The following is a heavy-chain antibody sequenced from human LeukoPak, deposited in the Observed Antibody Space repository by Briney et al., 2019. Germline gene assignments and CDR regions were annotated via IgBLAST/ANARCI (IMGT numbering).Heavy chain of an antibody. D-gene: IGHD3-16*01. J-gene: IGHJ4*02. CDR3: AAGRFLDY. Sequence: FQERVTITRDMSTSTAYMELSSLRSEDTAVYYCAAGRFLDYWGQGTLVTVSS. V-gene: IGHV1-58*01.